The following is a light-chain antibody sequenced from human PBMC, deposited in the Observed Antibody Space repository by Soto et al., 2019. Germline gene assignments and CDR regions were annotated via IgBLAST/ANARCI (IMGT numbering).Light chain of an antibody. J-gene: IGLJ3*02. V-gene: IGLV2-8*01. CDR1: SSDVGNYNY. CDR3: SSYAGSKTL. Sequence: QSALTQPPSASGSPGQSVTISCTGTSSDVGNYNYVSWYQQHPGKAPKLMIYEVTKRPSGVPDRFSGSKSGNTASLTVSGLQAEDGADYYCSSYAGSKTLFGGGTKVTVL. CDR2: EVT.